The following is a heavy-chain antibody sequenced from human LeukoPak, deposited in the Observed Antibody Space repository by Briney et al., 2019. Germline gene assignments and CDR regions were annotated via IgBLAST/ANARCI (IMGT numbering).Heavy chain of an antibody. J-gene: IGHJ6*03. CDR1: GYSMSSGYY. CDR3: ATKSPYYMDF. CDR2: IYHSGST. Sequence: SETLSLTCAVSGYSMSSGYYWGWIRQSPGKGLEWIGSIYHSGSTYYNPSLKSRVTTSVDTSKNQFSLKLSSVTAADTAVYYCATKSPYYMDFWGKGTTVTVSS. V-gene: IGHV4-38-2*01.